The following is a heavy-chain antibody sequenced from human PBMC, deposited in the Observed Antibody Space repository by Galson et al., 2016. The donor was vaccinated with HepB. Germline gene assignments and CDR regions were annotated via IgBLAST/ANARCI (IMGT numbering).Heavy chain of an antibody. CDR2: FDPEDGKT. Sequence: SVKVSCKVSGYTLTEFSMHWVRQAPGKGPEWMGGFDPEDGKTIYAQRFQGRATMTEDTSTDTAYMELSSLRSDDTAVYYCATGHMAPYFAYWGRGTLVTVSS. CDR3: ATGHMAPYFAY. V-gene: IGHV1-24*01. J-gene: IGHJ4*02. CDR1: GYTLTEFS. D-gene: IGHD2-21*01.